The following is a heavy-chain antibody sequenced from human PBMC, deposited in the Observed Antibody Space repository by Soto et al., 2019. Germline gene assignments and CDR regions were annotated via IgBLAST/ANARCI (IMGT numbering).Heavy chain of an antibody. J-gene: IGHJ5*02. D-gene: IGHD3-10*01. CDR1: GFTFSSYA. Sequence: PRLPCAPSGFTFSSYAMHWVRQAPGKGLEWVAVISYDGSNKYYADSVKGRFTISRDNSKNTLYLQMNSLRAEDTAVYYCARGRYYGSGSHACFGPWGQVTVVTVSS. CDR2: ISYDGSNK. V-gene: IGHV3-30-3*01. CDR3: ARGRYYGSGSHACFGP.